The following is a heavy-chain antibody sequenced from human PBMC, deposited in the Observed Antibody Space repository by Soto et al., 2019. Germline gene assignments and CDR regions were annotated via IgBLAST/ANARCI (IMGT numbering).Heavy chain of an antibody. J-gene: IGHJ4*02. Sequence: GWSLRVSCTASGFTFSSYWMHWVRQGPGRELVWVSRINSDESSTMYADSVKGRFTISRDNAKNTLYLQMDSLRADDTAVYYCTRGGTSVSYWGRFDYWGQGTLVTASS. CDR1: GFTFSSYW. D-gene: IGHD1-26*01. CDR2: INSDESST. CDR3: TRGGTSVSYWGRFDY. V-gene: IGHV3-74*03.